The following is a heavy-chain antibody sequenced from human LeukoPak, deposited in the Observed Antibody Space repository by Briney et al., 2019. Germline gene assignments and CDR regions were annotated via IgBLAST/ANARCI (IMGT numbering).Heavy chain of an antibody. V-gene: IGHV3-74*01. Sequence: GGSLRLSCAASGSTFNSYWMHWVRQAPGKGLVWVSRVATDGTGPSYADFVKGRFTISRDNAKDTLYLQMNSLSAEDTAVYYCARDMGPYGGNPGGSWGQGTLVTVSS. D-gene: IGHD4-23*01. CDR1: GSTFNSYW. J-gene: IGHJ5*02. CDR3: ARDMGPYGGNPGGS. CDR2: VATDGTGP.